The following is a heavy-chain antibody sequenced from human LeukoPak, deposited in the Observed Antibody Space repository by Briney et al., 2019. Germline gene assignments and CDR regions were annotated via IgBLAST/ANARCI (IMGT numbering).Heavy chain of an antibody. Sequence: GSSVKVSCKASGGTFSSYAISWVRQVPGQGLEWMGGIIPIFGTANYAQKFQGRVTITADESTSTAYMELSSLRSEDTAVYYCAREGHDGGSYFDYWGQGTLSPSPQ. CDR2: IIPIFGTA. J-gene: IGHJ4*02. V-gene: IGHV1-69*01. CDR3: AREGHDGGSYFDY. CDR1: GGTFSSYA. D-gene: IGHD3-10*01.